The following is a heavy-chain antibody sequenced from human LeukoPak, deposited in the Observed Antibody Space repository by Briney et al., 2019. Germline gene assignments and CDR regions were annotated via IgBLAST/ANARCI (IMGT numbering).Heavy chain of an antibody. D-gene: IGHD4-17*01. J-gene: IGHJ6*02. CDR1: GGTFSSYA. V-gene: IGHV1-69*04. Sequence: GASVKVSCKASGGTFSSYAISWVRQAPGQGLEWMGRIIPILGIANYAQKFQGRVTITADKSTSTAYVELSSLRSEDTAVYYCARGRDYGDNPYYYYGMDVWGQGTTVTVSS. CDR2: IIPILGIA. CDR3: ARGRDYGDNPYYYYGMDV.